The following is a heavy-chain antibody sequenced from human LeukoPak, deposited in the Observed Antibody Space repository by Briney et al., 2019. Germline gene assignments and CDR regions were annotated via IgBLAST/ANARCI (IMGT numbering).Heavy chain of an antibody. J-gene: IGHJ4*02. CDR2: ISYDGSNK. D-gene: IGHD5-24*01. Sequence: GGSLRLSCAASGFTFSSYAMHWVRQAPGKGLEWVAVISYDGSNKYYADSVKGRFTISRDNAKNSLFLQMNSLRAEDTAVYYCAKSKGRWASGDPFDYWGQGTLVTVSS. V-gene: IGHV3-30-3*02. CDR3: AKSKGRWASGDPFDY. CDR1: GFTFSSYA.